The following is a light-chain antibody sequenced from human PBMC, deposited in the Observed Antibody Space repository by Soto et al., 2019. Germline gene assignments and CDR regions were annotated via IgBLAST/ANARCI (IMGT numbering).Light chain of an antibody. CDR1: QGIRNY. V-gene: IGKV1-5*01. CDR3: QPYTGYGT. Sequence: DRKRIQSPSCVPLAGRDIITMTFRASQGIRNYLAWYQQKPGKAPKLLIYDVSSLESGVPSRFSCSGSETEFTLLITRLFPDDFAPYYDQPYTGYGTFGQGTKVDIK. J-gene: IGKJ1*01. CDR2: DVS.